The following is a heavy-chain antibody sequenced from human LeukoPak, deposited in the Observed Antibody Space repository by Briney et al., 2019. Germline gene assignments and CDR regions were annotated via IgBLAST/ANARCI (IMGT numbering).Heavy chain of an antibody. CDR2: IYPGDSGT. Sequence: GESLKISCKDSGNSFTTYWIGWVRQMPGKGLEWMGTIYPGDSGTRYSPSFQGQVAISVDKSINTAYLHWSSLKASDTAMYYCARRGASSEYFHDWGQGTLVTVSS. J-gene: IGHJ1*01. CDR3: ARRGASSEYFHD. CDR1: GNSFTTYW. V-gene: IGHV5-51*01.